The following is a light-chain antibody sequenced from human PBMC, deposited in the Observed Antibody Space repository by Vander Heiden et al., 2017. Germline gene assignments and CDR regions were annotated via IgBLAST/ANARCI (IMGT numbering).Light chain of an antibody. CDR2: AAS. J-gene: IGKJ4*01. V-gene: IGKV1-39*01. CDR3: QQSYSTLT. CDR1: QGISSY. Sequence: DSQMTQSPSTLPPSVGDRVTTTCRASQGISSYLNWYQQKPGKAPKLLIYAASSLQSGVPSRLSGSGSGTDFTLTISSLQPEDFATYYCQQSYSTLTFGGGTKVEIK.